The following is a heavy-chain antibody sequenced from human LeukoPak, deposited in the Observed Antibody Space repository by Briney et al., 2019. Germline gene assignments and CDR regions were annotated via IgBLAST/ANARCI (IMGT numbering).Heavy chain of an antibody. J-gene: IGHJ6*02. V-gene: IGHV5-51*01. D-gene: IGHD3-22*01. Sequence: GESLKISCKGSGYSFTSYWIGWVRQMPGKGLEWMGIIYPGDSDTRYSPSFQGRVTISADKSISTAYLQWSSLKASDTAMYYCAIVQYYYDSSGTGMDVWGQGTTVTVSS. CDR1: GYSFTSYW. CDR3: AIVQYYYDSSGTGMDV. CDR2: IYPGDSDT.